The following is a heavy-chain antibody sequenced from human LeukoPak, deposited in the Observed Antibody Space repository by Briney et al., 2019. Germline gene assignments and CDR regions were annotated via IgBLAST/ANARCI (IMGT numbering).Heavy chain of an antibody. D-gene: IGHD4-11*01. V-gene: IGHV1-2*02. CDR1: GYTFTGYY. Sequence: EASVKVSCKASGYTFTGYYMHWVRQAPGQGLEWMGWINPNSGDTNYAQKFQGRVTMTRDTSINTAYMEVNRLRYDDTAIYYCARCDRHDYSNPDFWGQGTLVTVSS. CDR3: ARCDRHDYSNPDF. J-gene: IGHJ4*02. CDR2: INPNSGDT.